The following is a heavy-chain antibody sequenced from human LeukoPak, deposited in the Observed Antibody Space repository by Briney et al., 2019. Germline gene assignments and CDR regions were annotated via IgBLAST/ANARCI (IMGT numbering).Heavy chain of an antibody. V-gene: IGHV3-30*02. CDR2: IRYDGSNK. CDR1: GFTFSSYS. CDR3: AKGLGWPPPNWFDP. J-gene: IGHJ5*02. D-gene: IGHD6-19*01. Sequence: PGGSLRFSCAAAGFTFSSYSLHWLRQAPGKGLEWVAFIRYDGSNKYYADSVKGRFTISRDNSKNTLYLQMNSLRAEDTAVYYCAKGLGWPPPNWFDPWGQGTLVTVSS.